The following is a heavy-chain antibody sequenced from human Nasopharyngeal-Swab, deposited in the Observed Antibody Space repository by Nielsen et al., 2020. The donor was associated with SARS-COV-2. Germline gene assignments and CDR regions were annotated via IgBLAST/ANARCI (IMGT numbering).Heavy chain of an antibody. CDR1: GYTFTSYY. D-gene: IGHD2-2*01. Sequence: SVKVSCKASGYTFTSYYMHWVRQAPGQGLEWMGIINPSGGSTSYAQKFQGRVTMTRDTSTSTVYMELSSLRSEDTAVYYCARGHLRIIVVVPWRNGYFDYWGQGTLVTVSS. CDR2: INPSGGST. V-gene: IGHV1-46*01. CDR3: ARGHLRIIVVVPWRNGYFDY. J-gene: IGHJ4*02.